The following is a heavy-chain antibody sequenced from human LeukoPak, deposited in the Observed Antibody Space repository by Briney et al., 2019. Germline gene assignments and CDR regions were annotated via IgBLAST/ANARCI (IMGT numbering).Heavy chain of an antibody. CDR3: ARDAKDSGSYYYYYGMDV. CDR1: GYTFTSYG. J-gene: IGHJ6*02. V-gene: IGHV1-18*01. Sequence: ASVTVSCKASGYTFTSYGISWVRQAPGQGLEWMGWISAYNGNTNYAQKLQGRVTMTTDTSTSTAYMELRSLRSDDTAVYYCARDAKDSGSYYYYYGMDVWGQGTTVTVSS. CDR2: ISAYNGNT. D-gene: IGHD1-26*01.